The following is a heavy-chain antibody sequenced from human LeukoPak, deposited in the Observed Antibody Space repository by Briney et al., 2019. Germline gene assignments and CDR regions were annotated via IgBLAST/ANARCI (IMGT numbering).Heavy chain of an antibody. V-gene: IGHV3-30*18. CDR1: GLTFSRYG. CDR3: AKLGTTSVTTGY. J-gene: IGHJ4*02. Sequence: PGGSLRLSCVASGLTFSRYGMHWVRQAPGKGLEWVAVISYDGSNKYYADSVKGRFTISRDNSKNTLYLQMNSLRGEDTAVYYCAKLGTTSVTTGYWGQGTLVTVSS. D-gene: IGHD4-17*01. CDR2: ISYDGSNK.